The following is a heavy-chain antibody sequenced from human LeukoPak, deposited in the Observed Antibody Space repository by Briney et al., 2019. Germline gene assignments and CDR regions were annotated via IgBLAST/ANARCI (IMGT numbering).Heavy chain of an antibody. CDR1: GGSISSYS. D-gene: IGHD4-23*01. V-gene: IGHV4-4*07. CDR3: ARTVVTLDWYFDL. Sequence: PSETLSLTCSVSGGSISSYSWNWIRQPAGKGLEWIGRFCTSGTTNYNPSLKSRVTMSIDTSKNQVSLKMRSVTAADTAVYYCARTVVTLDWYFDLWGRGTLVSVSP. J-gene: IGHJ2*01. CDR2: FCTSGTT.